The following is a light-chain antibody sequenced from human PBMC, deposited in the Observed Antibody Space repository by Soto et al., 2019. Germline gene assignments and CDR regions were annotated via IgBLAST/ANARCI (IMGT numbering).Light chain of an antibody. CDR3: SLNAGSNNLV. Sequence: QSALTQPPSASGSPGQSVTISCTGISSDVGSYIYVSWYQQHPGKAPKLMIYEVSKRPPGVPDRFSGFMSGKTASLTVSGLQAEDEADYYCSLNAGSNNLVFGGGTKVTVL. CDR2: EVS. J-gene: IGLJ3*02. V-gene: IGLV2-8*01. CDR1: SSDVGSYIY.